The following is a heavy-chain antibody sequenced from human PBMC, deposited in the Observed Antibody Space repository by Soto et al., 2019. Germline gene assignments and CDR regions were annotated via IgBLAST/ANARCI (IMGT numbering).Heavy chain of an antibody. CDR2: VDPNGGGS. CDR1: GYSFTDYK. CDR3: ATWVDYGDFEGFDF. V-gene: IGHV1-2*04. D-gene: IGHD4-17*01. Sequence: ASVKVSFKTSGYSFTDYKLHWVRQAPGQGLEWMGWVDPNGGGSNSAQKFQGSVTMTWDTSITTAYLDLTRLTTNDTATYFCATWVDYGDFEGFDFWCQGTLVTVS. J-gene: IGHJ4*02.